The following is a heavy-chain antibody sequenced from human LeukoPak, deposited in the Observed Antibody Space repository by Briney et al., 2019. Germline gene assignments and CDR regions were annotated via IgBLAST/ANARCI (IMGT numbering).Heavy chain of an antibody. CDR1: GFTFSSYS. CDR3: AELGITMIGGV. V-gene: IGHV3-21*01. Sequence: PGGSLRLSCAASGFTFSSYSMNWVRQAPGKGLEWVSSISSSSTYIYYADSVKGRFTISRDNAKNSLYLQMNSLRAEDTAVYYCAELGITMIGGVWGKGTTVTISS. J-gene: IGHJ6*04. CDR2: ISSSSTYI. D-gene: IGHD3-10*02.